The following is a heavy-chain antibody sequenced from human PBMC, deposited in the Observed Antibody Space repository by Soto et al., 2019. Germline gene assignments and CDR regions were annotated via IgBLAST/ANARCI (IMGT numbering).Heavy chain of an antibody. CDR1: GYTFTSYA. V-gene: IGHV1-3*01. D-gene: IGHD6-19*01. Sequence: ASVKVSCKASGYTFTSYAMHWVRQAPGQRLEWMGWINAGNGNTKYSQKFRVTITRDTSASTAYMELSSLRSEDTAVYYCARPEDSSGWFRLHYWGQGTLVTVS. CDR3: ARPEDSSGWFRLHY. J-gene: IGHJ4*02. CDR2: INAGNGNT.